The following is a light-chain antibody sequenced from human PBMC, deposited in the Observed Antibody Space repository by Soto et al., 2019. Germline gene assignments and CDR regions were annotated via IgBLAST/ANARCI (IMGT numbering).Light chain of an antibody. CDR2: AAS. CDR3: QQYNSYSPT. V-gene: IGKV1-6*01. J-gene: IGKJ1*01. CDR1: QGIRND. Sequence: TQSPSSVSASLGERVTITCRASQGIRNDLGWYQQKPGKAPKLLIYAASSLQSGVPSRFSGSGSGTDFTLTISSLQPEDFATYYCQQYNSYSPTLGQGTKVDIK.